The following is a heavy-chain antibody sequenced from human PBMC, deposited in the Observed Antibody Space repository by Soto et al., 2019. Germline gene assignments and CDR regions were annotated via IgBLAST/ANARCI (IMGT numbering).Heavy chain of an antibody. CDR1: GASISRYY. CDR2: LYNTGST. J-gene: IGHJ6*02. Sequence: SETVSLTCTVSGASISRYYWSWIRQSPGKGLEWIGYLYNTGSTIYNPSLKSRVTISVDTSKNQFSLKMNSVTAADTAVYYCARYLWGYCGVDCYPLAVSGQGTTVTVSS. D-gene: IGHD2-21*02. CDR3: ARYLWGYCGVDCYPLAV. V-gene: IGHV4-59*01.